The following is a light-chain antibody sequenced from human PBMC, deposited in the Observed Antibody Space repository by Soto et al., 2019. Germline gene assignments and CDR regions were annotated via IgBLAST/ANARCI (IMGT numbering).Light chain of an antibody. V-gene: IGKV3-20*01. Sequence: EIVLTQSPGTLSLSPGERATLSCRASQSVGSSYLAWYQQKPGQAPRLLIYGASSRATGIPDRFSGSGSGTDFTLTVSRLEPEDFAVYYCQQYGSSPITFGQGHDWRL. CDR2: GAS. CDR1: QSVGSSY. J-gene: IGKJ5*01. CDR3: QQYGSSPIT.